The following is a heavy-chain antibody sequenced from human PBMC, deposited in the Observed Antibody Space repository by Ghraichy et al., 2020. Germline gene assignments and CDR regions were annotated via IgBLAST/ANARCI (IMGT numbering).Heavy chain of an antibody. D-gene: IGHD5-12*01. J-gene: IGHJ5*02. CDR2: INHSGDT. CDR3: ARDPRIEHGGYEFDP. Sequence: SETLSLTCAVYGGSFSAYYWNWIRQPPGKGLEWIGEINHSGDTNYNPSLKSRVTISVDTSKNQFSLKLTSVTAADTAVYYCARDPRIEHGGYEFDPWCQGTLVTVSS. V-gene: IGHV4-34*01. CDR1: GGSFSAYY.